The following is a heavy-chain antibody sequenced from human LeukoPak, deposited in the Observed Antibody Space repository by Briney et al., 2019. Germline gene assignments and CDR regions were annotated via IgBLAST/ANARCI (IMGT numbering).Heavy chain of an antibody. J-gene: IGHJ5*02. CDR3: ARQWFGESHNWFDP. Sequence: GGSLRLSCAASGFTFSNYWMHWVRQAPGKGLVWVSRINSDGSTTRYADSVKGRFTISRDNAKNTLYLQMNSLRVEDTAAYYCARQWFGESHNWFDPWGQGTLVTVSS. CDR1: GFTFSNYW. V-gene: IGHV3-74*01. CDR2: INSDGSTT. D-gene: IGHD3-10*01.